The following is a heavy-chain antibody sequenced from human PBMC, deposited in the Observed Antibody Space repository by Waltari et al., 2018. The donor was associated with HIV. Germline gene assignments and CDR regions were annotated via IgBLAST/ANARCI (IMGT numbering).Heavy chain of an antibody. V-gene: IGHV3-74*01. CDR2: SNRDGNNI. D-gene: IGHD3-10*01. Sequence: EVQLVESGGGLVQPGGSLRLSCSASGFTFSSYWMHWVRHAPGKGLVWVSGSNRDGNNIRYADSVKGRFTISRDNAKNTLYLQMNSLRAEDTALYYCARGQYYSMDVWGQGTTVTVSS. CDR1: GFTFSSYW. CDR3: ARGQYYSMDV. J-gene: IGHJ6*02.